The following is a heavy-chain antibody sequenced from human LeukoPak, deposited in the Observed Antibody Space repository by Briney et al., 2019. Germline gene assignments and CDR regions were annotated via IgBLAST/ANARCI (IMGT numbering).Heavy chain of an antibody. J-gene: IGHJ4*02. V-gene: IGHV1-69*13. Sequence: SVKVSCKASGGTFSSYAISWVRQAPGQGLEWMGGIIPIFGTANYAQKFQGRVTITADESTSTAYMELSSLRSEDTAVYYCARVNTAMAGGEEDFDYWGQGTLVTVSS. CDR2: IIPIFGTA. D-gene: IGHD5-18*01. CDR3: ARVNTAMAGGEEDFDY. CDR1: GGTFSSYA.